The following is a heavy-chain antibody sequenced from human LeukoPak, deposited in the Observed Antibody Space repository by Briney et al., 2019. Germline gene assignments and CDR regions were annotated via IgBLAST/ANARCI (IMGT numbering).Heavy chain of an antibody. V-gene: IGHV3-23*01. CDR1: GFSLTTYA. D-gene: IGHD1-26*01. CDR3: ARDRLDIVGATGAFDI. J-gene: IGHJ3*02. Sequence: GGSLRLSCAASGFSLTTYAMGWVRQAPGKGLEWVSVINDRGDSTYYADSVKGRFTISRDSSKNTLYLQMNSLRAEDTAVYYCARDRLDIVGATGAFDIWGQGTMVTVSS. CDR2: INDRGDST.